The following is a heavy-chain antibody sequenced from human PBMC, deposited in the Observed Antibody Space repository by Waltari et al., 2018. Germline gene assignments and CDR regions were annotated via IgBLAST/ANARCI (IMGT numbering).Heavy chain of an antibody. CDR2: IYYSGST. V-gene: IGHV4-39*01. Sequence: QLQLQESGPGLVKPSETLSLTCTVPGGSISSSSYYWGWIRQPPGKGLEWIGSIYYSGSTYYNPSLKSRVTISVDTSKNQFSLKLSSVTAADTAVYYCARLELETFDYWGQGTLVTVSS. J-gene: IGHJ4*02. CDR3: ARLELETFDY. CDR1: GGSISSSSYY. D-gene: IGHD3-3*01.